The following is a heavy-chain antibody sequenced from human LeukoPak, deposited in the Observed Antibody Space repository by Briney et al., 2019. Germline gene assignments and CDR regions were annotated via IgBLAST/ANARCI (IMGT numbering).Heavy chain of an antibody. CDR3: ARDGLLWFGELLYLDY. Sequence: ASVKVSCKASGYTFTGCYMHWVRQAPGQGLEWMGWINPNSGGTNYAQKFQGRVTMTKDTSISTAYMELSRLRSDDTAVYYCARDGLLWFGELLYLDYWGQGTLVTVSS. CDR2: INPNSGGT. J-gene: IGHJ4*02. V-gene: IGHV1-2*02. D-gene: IGHD3-10*01. CDR1: GYTFTGCY.